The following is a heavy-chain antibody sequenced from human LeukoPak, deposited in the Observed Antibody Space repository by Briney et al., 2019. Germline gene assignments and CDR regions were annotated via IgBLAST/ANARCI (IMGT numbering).Heavy chain of an antibody. CDR1: GFTLSDYY. CDR2: ISPSSDNT. J-gene: IGHJ4*02. V-gene: IGHV3-11*06. D-gene: IGHD3-10*01. Sequence: PGGSLRLSCTASGFTLSDYYMSWIRQAPGKGLEWVSSISPSSDNTNYADSVRGRVTISRDNAQNSLYLQMNSLRAEDTAVYFCARFIYYGSRTSSKILDYWGQGTLVTVSS. CDR3: ARFIYYGSRTSSKILDY.